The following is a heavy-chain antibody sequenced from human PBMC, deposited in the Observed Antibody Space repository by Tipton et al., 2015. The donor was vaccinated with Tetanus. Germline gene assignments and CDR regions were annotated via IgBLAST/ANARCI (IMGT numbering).Heavy chain of an antibody. Sequence: QVQLVQSGAEVKKPGASVKVSCKASGYTFTGYYMHWVRQAPGQGLEWMGWINPNSGGTNYAQKFQGWVTMTRDTSISTAYMELSRLRSDDTAVYYCARDLGPRYSGEERSAFDIWGQGTMVTVSS. J-gene: IGHJ3*02. CDR1: GYTFTGYY. V-gene: IGHV1-2*04. CDR2: INPNSGGT. CDR3: ARDLGPRYSGEERSAFDI. D-gene: IGHD6-13*01.